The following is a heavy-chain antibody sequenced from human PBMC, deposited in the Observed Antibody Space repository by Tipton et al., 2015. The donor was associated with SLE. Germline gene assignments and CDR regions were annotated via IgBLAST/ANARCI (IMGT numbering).Heavy chain of an antibody. Sequence: SLRLSCAASGFTFRTYWMTWVRQAPGKGLEWVANINQDGSEMYYVDSVKGRFTISRDNGKSSLYLQMNCLRAEATAVYYCAIGGRSYYGPWGQGALVTVSS. D-gene: IGHD3-10*01. V-gene: IGHV3-7*01. CDR2: INQDGSEM. J-gene: IGHJ5*02. CDR3: AIGGRSYYGP. CDR1: GFTFRTYW.